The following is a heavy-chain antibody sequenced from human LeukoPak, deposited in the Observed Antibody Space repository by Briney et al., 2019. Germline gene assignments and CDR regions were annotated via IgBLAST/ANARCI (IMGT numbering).Heavy chain of an antibody. Sequence: GGSLRLSCAASGFTFSSYAMSWVRQAPGKGLEWVSVISSSGGITYYADSVKGRFTISRDNSRNTLYLQINSLRAEDTAVYYCAKDRWLVRVFDPWGQGTLVTVSS. CDR1: GFTFSSYA. D-gene: IGHD6-19*01. CDR3: AKDRWLVRVFDP. V-gene: IGHV3-23*01. J-gene: IGHJ5*02. CDR2: ISSSGGIT.